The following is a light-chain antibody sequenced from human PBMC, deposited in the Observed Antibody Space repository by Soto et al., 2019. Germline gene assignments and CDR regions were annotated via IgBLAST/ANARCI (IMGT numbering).Light chain of an antibody. V-gene: IGKV3-11*01. CDR2: DTS. CDR3: QERSTSYT. Sequence: EVVLTQSPATMSLSPGDRATLSCRASQSVGIYLAWYQHKPGQAPRLLIYDTSNRATGIPPRFSGSGSGTDFALSISSLEPEAFAFYYCQERSTSYTFGQGTKLDIK. CDR1: QSVGIY. J-gene: IGKJ2*01.